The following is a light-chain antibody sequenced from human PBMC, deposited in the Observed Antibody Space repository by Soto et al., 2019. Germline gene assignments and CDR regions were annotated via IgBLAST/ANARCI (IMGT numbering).Light chain of an antibody. J-gene: IGKJ1*01. CDR1: QSVSNW. CDR2: DAS. V-gene: IGKV1-5*01. Sequence: DIQMTQSPSTLSASVVDRVTITCWARQSVSNWLAWYQQKRGKAPELLIYDASSLKSGVPSRFSGSGSGTEFTLTISSLQPDDFATYYCQQYNTYSAFGQGTKVEIK. CDR3: QQYNTYSA.